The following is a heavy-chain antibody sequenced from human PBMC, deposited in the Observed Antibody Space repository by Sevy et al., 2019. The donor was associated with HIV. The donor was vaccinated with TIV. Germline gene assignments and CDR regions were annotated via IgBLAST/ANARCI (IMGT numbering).Heavy chain of an antibody. J-gene: IGHJ4*02. D-gene: IGHD3-22*01. CDR3: AGGWGIYYDSRGFHPQYYFDS. CDR2: VYDSGNS. Sequence: SETLSLTCAVSGGSINSFFWSWIRQSPGKGLEWIGYVYDSGNSEYNPSLRSRVTISVDTSKKQFSLKLSSVTAADTAVYYCAGGWGIYYDSRGFHPQYYFDSWGQGTLVTVSS. CDR1: GGSINSFF. V-gene: IGHV4-59*01.